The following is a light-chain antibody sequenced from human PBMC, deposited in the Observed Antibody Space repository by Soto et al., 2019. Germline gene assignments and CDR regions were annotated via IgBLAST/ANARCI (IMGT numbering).Light chain of an antibody. Sequence: QSELTQPASVAGSPGQSIAISCTGVRTDVDGSDYVSWYQQHSGQAPQLIIYDVSNRPSALSHRVSGSKSGDTASMTISALQAEVVAYYYCTTYTSGTPSYFFVPGTTVT. J-gene: IGLJ1*01. CDR2: DVS. CDR3: TTYTSGTPSYF. CDR1: RTDVDGSDY. V-gene: IGLV2-14*03.